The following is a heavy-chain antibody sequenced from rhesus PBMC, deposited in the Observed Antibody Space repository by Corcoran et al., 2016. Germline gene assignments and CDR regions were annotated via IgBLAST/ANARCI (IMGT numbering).Heavy chain of an antibody. CDR2: ISYSGST. D-gene: IGHD5-24*01. V-gene: IGHV4-122*02. CDR3: ARWPPYSGYSSNF. J-gene: IGHJ3*01. CDR1: GYSISSGYG. Sequence: QLQLQESGPGLVKPSETLSLTCAVSGYSISSGYGWSWIRQPPGKGLEWIGYISYSGSTSYNPSLKSRVTSSRDTSKNQFSLKLSSVTAADTAVYYCARWPPYSGYSSNFWGQGLRVTVSS.